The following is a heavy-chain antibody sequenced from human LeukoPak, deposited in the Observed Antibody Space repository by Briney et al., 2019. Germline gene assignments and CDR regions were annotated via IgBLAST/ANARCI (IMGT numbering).Heavy chain of an antibody. CDR2: ISAYNGNT. J-gene: IGHJ4*02. CDR1: GYTFTSYG. D-gene: IGHD6-13*01. V-gene: IGHV1-18*01. CDR3: ARDTEQQLVSDPFDY. Sequence: ASVKVSCKASGYTFTSYGISWVRQAPGQGLEWIGWISAYNGNTNYAQKLQGRVTMTTDTSTSTAYMELRSLRSDDTAVYYCARDTEQQLVSDPFDYWGQGTLVTVSS.